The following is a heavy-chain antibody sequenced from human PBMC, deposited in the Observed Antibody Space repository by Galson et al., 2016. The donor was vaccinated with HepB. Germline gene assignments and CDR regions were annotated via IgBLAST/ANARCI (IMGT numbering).Heavy chain of an antibody. Sequence: SVKVSCKASGFTFTDSAVQWVRQARGQRLEWIGWIVVGSGNTNYAQKFQERVTITRDMSTSTAYMELSSLRSEDTAVYYRAADPIHYHESSGYYYDGGYFDLWGRGTLVTVSS. J-gene: IGHJ2*01. CDR2: IVVGSGNT. V-gene: IGHV1-58*01. D-gene: IGHD3-22*01. CDR3: AADPIHYHESSGYYYDGGYFDL. CDR1: GFTFTDSA.